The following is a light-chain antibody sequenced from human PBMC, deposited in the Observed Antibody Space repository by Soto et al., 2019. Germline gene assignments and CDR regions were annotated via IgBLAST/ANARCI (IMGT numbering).Light chain of an antibody. V-gene: IGKV2-28*01. J-gene: IGKJ1*01. CDR2: VGS. CDR1: QSVLYDNGYNY. CDR3: MQSLQSPWT. Sequence: DIVVTQSPLSLPVTPGEPASISCRSSQSVLYDNGYNYLDWYLQKPGQPPQLLISVGSDRASGVPDRFSGSGSGTDFTLKISRVEAEDVGVYYCMQSLQSPWTFGHGTKVDIK.